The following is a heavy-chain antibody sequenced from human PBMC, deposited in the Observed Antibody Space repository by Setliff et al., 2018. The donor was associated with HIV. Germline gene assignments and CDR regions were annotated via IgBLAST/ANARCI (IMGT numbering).Heavy chain of an antibody. CDR1: GSSISSGSYY. Sequence: SETLSLTCTVSGSSISSGSYYWSWIRQPAGKGLEWIGHIYTSGSTNYNPSLKSRVTISVDTSKNQFSLKLSSVTAADTAVYYCARDLAPFGEFFNYFDYWGQGTLVTVSS. CDR3: ARDLAPFGEFFNYFDY. J-gene: IGHJ4*02. V-gene: IGHV4-61*09. CDR2: IYTSGST. D-gene: IGHD3-10*01.